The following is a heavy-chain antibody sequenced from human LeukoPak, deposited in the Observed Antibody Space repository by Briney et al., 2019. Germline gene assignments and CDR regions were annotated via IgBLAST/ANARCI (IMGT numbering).Heavy chain of an antibody. CDR1: GGSFSGYY. CDR3: ARGLSGSPAYFDY. D-gene: IGHD3-10*01. V-gene: IGHV4-34*01. J-gene: IGHJ4*02. Sequence: SETLSLTCAVYGGSFSGYYWSWIRQPPGKGLEWIGETNHSGSTNYNPSLKSRVTISVDTSKNQFSLKLSSVTAADTAVYYCARGLSGSPAYFDYWGQGTLVTVSS. CDR2: TNHSGST.